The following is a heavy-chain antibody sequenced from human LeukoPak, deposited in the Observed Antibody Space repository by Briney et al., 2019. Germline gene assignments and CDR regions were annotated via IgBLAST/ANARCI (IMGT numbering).Heavy chain of an antibody. V-gene: IGHV3-23*01. CDR3: AKESWRFDS. CDR2: IGETGSRT. D-gene: IGHD3-10*01. CDR1: GFIFSNYA. J-gene: IGHJ4*02. Sequence: PGGSLRLSCATSGFIFSNYAMSWVRQAPGKGLEWVSTIGETGSRTHYVDSVKGRFTISRDNSKNTLYLQMNSLRAEDTAIYYCAKESWRFDSWGQGTPVTVSS.